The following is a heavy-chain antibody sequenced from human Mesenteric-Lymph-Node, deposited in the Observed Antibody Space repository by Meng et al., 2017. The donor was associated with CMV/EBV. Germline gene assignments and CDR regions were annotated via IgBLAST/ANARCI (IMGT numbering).Heavy chain of an antibody. CDR3: ARDSSKWLGSYFDY. D-gene: IGHD6-19*01. V-gene: IGHV3-21*01. J-gene: IGHJ4*02. Sequence: GGSLRLSCAASGFSFSVYSMNWVRQAPGKGLEWVSSISNGGSYMYYADSVKGRFTISRDDAQKSLYLQMNSLRAEDTAVYYCARDSSKWLGSYFDYWGQGTLVTVSS. CDR2: ISNGGSYM. CDR1: GFSFSVYS.